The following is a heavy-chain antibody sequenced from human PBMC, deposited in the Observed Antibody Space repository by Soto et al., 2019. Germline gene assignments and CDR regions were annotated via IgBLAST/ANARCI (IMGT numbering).Heavy chain of an antibody. Sequence: QVQLVESGGGVVQPGRSLRLSCAASGFTFSSYAMHWVRQAPGKGLEWVAVISYDGSNKYYADSVKGRFTISRDNSKNTLYLQMNSLRAEDTAVYYCARGAGYYYDSSGYKRDWFDPWGQGTLVTVSS. J-gene: IGHJ5*02. CDR1: GFTFSSYA. CDR3: ARGAGYYYDSSGYKRDWFDP. CDR2: ISYDGSNK. V-gene: IGHV3-30-3*01. D-gene: IGHD3-22*01.